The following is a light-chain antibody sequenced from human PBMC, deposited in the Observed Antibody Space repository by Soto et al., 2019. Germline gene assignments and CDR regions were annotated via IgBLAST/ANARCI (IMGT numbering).Light chain of an antibody. J-gene: IGLJ2*01. CDR1: SGDVGGYYY. CDR2: DVT. V-gene: IGLV2-14*03. Sequence: QSVLTQPASVSGAPVQSITISCTGTSGDVGGYYYVSWYQQHPGRPPKLLIYDVTVRPSGVSNRFSGSKSDKTASLTISGLHTEDEADYYCSSYSSSATRVVFGGGTKVTVL. CDR3: SSYSSSATRVV.